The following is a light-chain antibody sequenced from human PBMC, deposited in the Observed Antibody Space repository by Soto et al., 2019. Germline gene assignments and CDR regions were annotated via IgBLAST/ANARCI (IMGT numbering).Light chain of an antibody. J-gene: IGLJ2*01. CDR2: GNN. CDR1: RSNIGGGYD. V-gene: IGLV1-40*01. Sequence: QSVLTQPPSVSGAPGQRVTISCTGSRSNIGGGYDVHWYQHLAGTAPKLLIYGNNNRPSGVPDRFSGSKSGTSASLAITGLQAEDEADYDCQAYDSSLSGSQVFGGGTKLTVL. CDR3: QAYDSSLSGSQV.